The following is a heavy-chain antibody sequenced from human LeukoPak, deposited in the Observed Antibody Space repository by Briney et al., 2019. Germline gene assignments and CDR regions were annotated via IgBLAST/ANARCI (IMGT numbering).Heavy chain of an antibody. CDR3: AKDPNGDYVGAFDS. D-gene: IGHD4-17*01. V-gene: IGHV3-23*01. CDR2: ITVNSGGT. J-gene: IGHJ3*02. CDR1: KFTINIYA. Sequence: PGGPLRLSCAPSKFTINIYAMTWVRQAPGKGLEWVSSITVNSGGTDYADSVKGRFTISRDNSKNTLYLQMNSLRAEDTAVYYCAKDPNGDYVGAFDSWDQGTMVTVSS.